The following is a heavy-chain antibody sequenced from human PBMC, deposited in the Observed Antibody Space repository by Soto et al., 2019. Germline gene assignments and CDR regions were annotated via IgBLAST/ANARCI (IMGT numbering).Heavy chain of an antibody. D-gene: IGHD7-27*01. CDR2: IYYSGST. J-gene: IGHJ5*02. CDR1: GGPISITNYY. CDR3: ARVPGP. Sequence: PXXTLSLTCTVSGGPISITNYYWGCIRQPPGKGLEWIGSIYYSGSTYYNPSLKSRVTISVDRSKNQFYLKLSSVTAADTAVYYCARVPGPWGQGTLVTVSS. V-gene: IGHV4-39*07.